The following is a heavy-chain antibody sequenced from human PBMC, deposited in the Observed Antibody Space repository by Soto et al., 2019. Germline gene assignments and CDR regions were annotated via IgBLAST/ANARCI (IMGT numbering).Heavy chain of an antibody. D-gene: IGHD3-10*01. CDR1: GASISSGDYF. J-gene: IGHJ5*02. Sequence: SETLSLTCTVSGASISSGDYFWSWIRQSPGKGLQWIGYIYDSGSSYYNPSLKSRVTMSVDTSKNQFSLKLSSVTAADTAVYYCARAKVYYYGSGSYYNQNWFDPWGQGTLVTVSS. CDR2: IYDSGSS. V-gene: IGHV4-30-4*01. CDR3: ARAKVYYYGSGSYYNQNWFDP.